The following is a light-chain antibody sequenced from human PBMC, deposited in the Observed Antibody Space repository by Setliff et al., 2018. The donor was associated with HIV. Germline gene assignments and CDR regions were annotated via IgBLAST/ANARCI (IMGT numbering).Light chain of an antibody. CDR2: DVS. CDR1: SSDVGGYTY. CDR3: SSYTSSSTLGYV. Sequence: QSALTQPASVSGSPGQSITISCAGISSDVGGYTYVSWYQQHPGKAPKLMIYDVSNRPSGVSNRFSGSKSGNTASLTISGLQAEDEADYYCSSYTSSSTLGYVFGTGTKVTVL. J-gene: IGLJ1*01. V-gene: IGLV2-14*03.